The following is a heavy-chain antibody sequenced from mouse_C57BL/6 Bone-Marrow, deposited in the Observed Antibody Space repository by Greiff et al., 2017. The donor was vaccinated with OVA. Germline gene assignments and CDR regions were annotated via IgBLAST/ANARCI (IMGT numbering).Heavy chain of an antibody. D-gene: IGHD1-1*01. V-gene: IGHV1-81*01. CDR1: GYTFTSYG. CDR2: IYPRSGNT. Sequence: QVQLQQSGAELARPGASVKLSCKASGYTFTSYGISWVKQRTGQGLEWIGEIYPRSGNTYYNEKFKGKATLTADKSSSTAYMELRSLTSEDSAVDFCARWITTVWYFDVWGTGTTVTVSS. J-gene: IGHJ1*03. CDR3: ARWITTVWYFDV.